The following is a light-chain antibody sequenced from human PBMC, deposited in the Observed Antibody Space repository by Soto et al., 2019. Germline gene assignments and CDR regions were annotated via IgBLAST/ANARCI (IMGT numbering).Light chain of an antibody. CDR3: QQYKTFSWT. V-gene: IGKV1-5*01. CDR2: DAS. J-gene: IGKJ1*01. CDR1: QSISSW. Sequence: DFQMTQSPSTLSASVGDRVTITCRASQSISSWLAWYQQKPGKAPKLLIYDASSLQSGVPSRFSGSGSGTEFTLTISSLQPDDFATYYCQQYKTFSWTFGQGTKVDIK.